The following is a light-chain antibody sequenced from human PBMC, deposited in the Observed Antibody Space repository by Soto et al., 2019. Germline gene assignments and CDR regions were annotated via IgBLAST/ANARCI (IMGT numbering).Light chain of an antibody. CDR2: EVS. Sequence: QSALTQPASVSGSPGQSITISCTGSSSDVGNYKFVSWYQQYPGKAPKVMLYEVSKRPSGVSYRFSGSQSGNTASLTISGLQAEDEADYYCCSYAGSYSSDFFGTGTKVTVL. CDR3: CSYAGSYSSDF. V-gene: IGLV2-23*02. J-gene: IGLJ1*01. CDR1: SSDVGNYKF.